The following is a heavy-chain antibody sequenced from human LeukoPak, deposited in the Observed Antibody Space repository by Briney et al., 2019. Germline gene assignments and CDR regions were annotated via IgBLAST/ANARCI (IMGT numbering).Heavy chain of an antibody. J-gene: IGHJ4*02. V-gene: IGHV3-23*01. CDR2: ISGSGGST. CDR1: GFTFSSYA. D-gene: IGHD2/OR15-2a*01. CDR3: ARDGGSVIPFDY. Sequence: PGGSLRLSCAASGFTFSSYAMSWVRQAPGKGLEWVSAISGSGGSTYYADSVKGRFTISRDNSKNSLYLQMNSLRVEDTAVYYCARDGGSVIPFDYWGQGTLVTVSS.